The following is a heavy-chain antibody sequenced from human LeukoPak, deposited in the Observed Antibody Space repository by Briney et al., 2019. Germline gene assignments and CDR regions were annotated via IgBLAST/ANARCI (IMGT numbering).Heavy chain of an antibody. CDR2: INHSGST. D-gene: IGHD3-3*01. CDR3: ARAGRDFWSGYYSYYYYYGMDV. CDR1: SDSISSYY. V-gene: IGHV4-34*01. J-gene: IGHJ6*02. Sequence: SETLSLTCTVSSDSISSYYWSWIRQPPGKGLEWIGEINHSGSTNYNPSLKSRVTISVDTSKNQFSLKLSSVTAADTAVYYCARAGRDFWSGYYSYYYYYGMDVWGQGTTVTVSS.